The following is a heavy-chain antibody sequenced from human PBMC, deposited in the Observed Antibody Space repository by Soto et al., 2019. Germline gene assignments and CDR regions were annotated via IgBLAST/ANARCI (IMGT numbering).Heavy chain of an antibody. V-gene: IGHV1-2*04. J-gene: IGHJ3*02. CDR3: ARDLRVAVAERTDAFDI. D-gene: IGHD6-19*01. Sequence: ASVKVSCKASGYTFTGYYMHWVRQAPGQGLEWMGWINPNSGGTNYAQKFQGWVTMTRDTSISTAYMELSRLRSDDTAVYYCARDLRVAVAERTDAFDIWGQGTMVTVSS. CDR1: GYTFTGYY. CDR2: INPNSGGT.